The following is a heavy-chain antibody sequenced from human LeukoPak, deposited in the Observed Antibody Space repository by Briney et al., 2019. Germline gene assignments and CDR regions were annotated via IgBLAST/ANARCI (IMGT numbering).Heavy chain of an antibody. D-gene: IGHD3-22*01. CDR2: IYYSGGT. J-gene: IGHJ4*02. Sequence: SETLSLTCTVSGGSISSSSYYWGWIRQPPGKGLEWIGSIYYSGGTYYNPSLKSRVTISVDTSKNQFSLNLSSVTAADTAVYYCARLYYDSSGYYQICYFDYWGQGTLVTVSS. V-gene: IGHV4-39*01. CDR1: GGSISSSSYY. CDR3: ARLYYDSSGYYQICYFDY.